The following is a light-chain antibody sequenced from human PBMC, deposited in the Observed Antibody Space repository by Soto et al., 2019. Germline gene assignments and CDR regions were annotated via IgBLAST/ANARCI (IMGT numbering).Light chain of an antibody. CDR1: QSDSSY. J-gene: IGKJ1*01. CDR2: DAS. Sequence: EIVLTQSPSTLSLSPGDRSTLSCRASQSDSSYLAWFQQKPGQAPRLLIYDASNRATGIPARFSGSGSGTDFTLTISGLEPEDSAAYYCQRHGATFGQGTKVDIK. CDR3: QRHGAT. V-gene: IGKV3-11*01.